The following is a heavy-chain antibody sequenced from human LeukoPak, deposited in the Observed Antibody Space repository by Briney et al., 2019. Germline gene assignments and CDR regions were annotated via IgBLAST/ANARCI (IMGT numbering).Heavy chain of an antibody. CDR3: ARPPGSGDYGAAFDF. D-gene: IGHD4-17*01. CDR1: GYSINSGYF. V-gene: IGHV4-38-2*01. CDR2: IYHSGTT. Sequence: SETLSLTCAVSGYSINSGYFWGWIRQSPGKGLEWIASIYHSGTTYYNPSLKSRITMSVDTSKNQFSLKLSSVTAADTAVYYCARPPGSGDYGAAFDFWGQGTLVTVSS. J-gene: IGHJ4*02.